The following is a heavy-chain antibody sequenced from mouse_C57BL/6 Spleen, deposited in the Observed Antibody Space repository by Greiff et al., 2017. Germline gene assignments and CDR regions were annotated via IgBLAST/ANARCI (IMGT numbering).Heavy chain of an antibody. V-gene: IGHV6-3*01. CDR3: TGGGVTDFDY. J-gene: IGHJ2*01. D-gene: IGHD2-1*01. CDR2: IRLKSDNYAT. CDR1: GFTFSNYW. Sequence: EVQLQQSGGGLVQPGGSMKLSCVASGFTFSNYWMNWVRQSPEKGLEWVAQIRLKSDNYATHYAESVKGRFTISRDDSKSSVYLQMNNLRAEDTGIYYCTGGGVTDFDYWGQGTTLTVSS.